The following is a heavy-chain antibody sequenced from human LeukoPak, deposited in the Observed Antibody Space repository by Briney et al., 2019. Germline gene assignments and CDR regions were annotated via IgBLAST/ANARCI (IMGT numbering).Heavy chain of an antibody. J-gene: IGHJ3*02. V-gene: IGHV3-64*02. CDR1: GFTFNSYA. D-gene: IGHD2-2*01. CDR2: IGSNGGST. CDR3: ARSNCSTTDCLFNAFDI. Sequence: GGSLRLSCAASGFTFNSYAMHWVLQAPGEGLEYVSVIGSNGGSTYYADSVKGRFTISRDNSKNTMYLRMGSLRAEDMAVYYCARSNCSTTDCLFNAFDIWGQGTMVTVSS.